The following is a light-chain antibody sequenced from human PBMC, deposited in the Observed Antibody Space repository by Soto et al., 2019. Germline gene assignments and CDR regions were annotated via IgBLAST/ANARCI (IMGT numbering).Light chain of an antibody. CDR3: QQYNNWPRT. J-gene: IGKJ1*01. V-gene: IGKV3-15*01. CDR2: GAS. CDR1: QSVSSN. Sequence: EIVMTQSPATLSVPPGERVTLSCRASQSVSSNLAWYQQKPGQSPRLLIYGASTRATGIPARFSGSGSGTEFTLTISSLQSEDFAVYYCQQYNNWPRTFGQGTK.